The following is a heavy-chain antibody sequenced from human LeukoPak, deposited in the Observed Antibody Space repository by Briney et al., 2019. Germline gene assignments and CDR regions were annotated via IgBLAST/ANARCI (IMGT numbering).Heavy chain of an antibody. CDR1: GYTFTSYG. J-gene: IGHJ5*02. CDR3: ARGGRPVVVTAHSTLNWFDP. D-gene: IGHD2-21*02. V-gene: IGHV1-18*01. Sequence: ASVKVSCKASGYTFTSYGISWVRQAPGQGLEWMGWISAYNGNTNYAQKLQGRVTMTTDTSTSTAYMELRSLRSGDTAVYYCARGGRPVVVTAHSTLNWFDPWGQGTLVTVSS. CDR2: ISAYNGNT.